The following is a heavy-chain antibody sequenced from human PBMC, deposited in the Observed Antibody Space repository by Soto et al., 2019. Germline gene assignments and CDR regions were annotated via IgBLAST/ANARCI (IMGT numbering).Heavy chain of an antibody. CDR1: GYTFTSYD. V-gene: IGHV1-8*01. J-gene: IGHJ4*02. CDR2: MNPISGNT. Sequence: QVQLVQTGAEVKKPGATVQVSCKTSGYTFTSYDINWVRQATGQGVVWMGWMNPISGNTGYKQKFQGGPIMTRNTSTSTAYMEQSSLRSEDTAVYCCARTLNGTDVDYWGQGTLVTVSS. D-gene: IGHD1-1*01. CDR3: ARTLNGTDVDY.